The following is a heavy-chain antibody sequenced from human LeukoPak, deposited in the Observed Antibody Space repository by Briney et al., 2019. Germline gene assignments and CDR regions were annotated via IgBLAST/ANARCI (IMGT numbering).Heavy chain of an antibody. CDR1: GYTFTSYG. V-gene: IGHV1-18*01. D-gene: IGHD3-9*01. Sequence: ASVKVSCKASGYTFTSYGISWVRQAPGQGREGMGWISAYNGNTNYAQKLQGRVTMTTDTSTSTAYINLRSLISDDTAVYYCARDLGAPGRYFDWLLSASMVLGYWGQGTLVTVSS. CDR2: ISAYNGNT. CDR3: ARDLGAPGRYFDWLLSASMVLGY. J-gene: IGHJ4*02.